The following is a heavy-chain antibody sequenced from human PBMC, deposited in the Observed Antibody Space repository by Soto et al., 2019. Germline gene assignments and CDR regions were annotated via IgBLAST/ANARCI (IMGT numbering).Heavy chain of an antibody. CDR3: ARKDRDFDY. J-gene: IGHJ4*02. CDR1: GGSFSGYY. V-gene: IGHV4-34*01. Sequence: QVQLQQWGAGLLKPSETLSLTCAVYGGSFSGYYWSWIRQPPGKGLEWIGEINHSGSTNYNPSLKTRGTISVDTSKHQFSQKLSSVTAANTAVYYCARKDRDFDYWGQGTLVTVSS. CDR2: INHSGST.